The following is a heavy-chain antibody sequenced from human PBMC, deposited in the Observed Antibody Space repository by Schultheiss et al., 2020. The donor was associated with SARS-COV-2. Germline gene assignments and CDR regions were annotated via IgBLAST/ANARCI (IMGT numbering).Heavy chain of an antibody. J-gene: IGHJ4*02. D-gene: IGHD2-15*01. CDR1: GGTFSRYA. Sequence: SVKVSCKASGGTFSRYAISWVRQAPGQGLEWMGGIIPLFATVNYAQKFQGRVTITADESTSTAYMELSSLRSEDTAVYYCARPRGYCSGGSCPLFDYWGQGTLVTVSS. V-gene: IGHV1-69*13. CDR2: IIPLFATV. CDR3: ARPRGYCSGGSCPLFDY.